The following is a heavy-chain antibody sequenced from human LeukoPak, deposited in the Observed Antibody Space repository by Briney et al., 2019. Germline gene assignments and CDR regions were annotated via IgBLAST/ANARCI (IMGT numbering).Heavy chain of an antibody. V-gene: IGHV1-18*01. Sequence: ASVKVSCKASGYTFTSYGISWVRQAPGQGLEWTGWISAYNGNTNYAQKLQGRVTMTTDTSTSTAYMELRSLRSDDTAVYYCARVVHTMIVVVMQLDYWGQGTLVTVSS. CDR1: GYTFTSYG. D-gene: IGHD3-22*01. CDR2: ISAYNGNT. CDR3: ARVVHTMIVVVMQLDY. J-gene: IGHJ4*02.